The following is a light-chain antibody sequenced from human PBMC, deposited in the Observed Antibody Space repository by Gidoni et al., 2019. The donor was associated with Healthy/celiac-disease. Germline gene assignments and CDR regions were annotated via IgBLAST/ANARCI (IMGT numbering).Light chain of an antibody. V-gene: IGKV3-20*01. CDR3: QQYGSSPYT. CDR2: GAS. CDR1: QSVSSSY. Sequence: EIVLTQSPGTLSLSPGERATLSCRASQSVSSSYLAWYQQKPGQPPRLLIYGASSRATGIPDRFSGSGSGTDFTLTISRLEPEDFAVYYCQQYGSSPYTFCQGTKLEIK. J-gene: IGKJ2*01.